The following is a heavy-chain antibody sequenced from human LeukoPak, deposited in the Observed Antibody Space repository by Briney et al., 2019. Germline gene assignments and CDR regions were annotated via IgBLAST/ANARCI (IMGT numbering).Heavy chain of an antibody. J-gene: IGHJ4*02. CDR1: GFTFSGYW. V-gene: IGHV3-7*01. CDR3: ARESKGRSKIDY. D-gene: IGHD4-17*01. Sequence: GGSLRLSCAASGFTFSGYWMSWVRQAPGKGLEWEANINKDGSERYNVDSVKGRFTISRDNANKSLYLQMNSLRAEDPSVYYCARESKGRSKIDYWGQGALVTVSS. CDR2: INKDGSER.